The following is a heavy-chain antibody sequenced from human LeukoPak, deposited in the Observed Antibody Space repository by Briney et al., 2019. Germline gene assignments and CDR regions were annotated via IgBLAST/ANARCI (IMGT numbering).Heavy chain of an antibody. D-gene: IGHD3-22*01. Sequence: SETLSLTCTVSGGSISSSSYYWGWIRQPPGKGLEWIGGIYYSGSTYYNPSLKSRVTISVDTSKNQFSLKLSSVTAADTAVYYCARHTRITMIVVAGTFDYWGQGTLVTASS. V-gene: IGHV4-39*01. CDR1: GGSISSSSYY. J-gene: IGHJ4*02. CDR2: IYYSGST. CDR3: ARHTRITMIVVAGTFDY.